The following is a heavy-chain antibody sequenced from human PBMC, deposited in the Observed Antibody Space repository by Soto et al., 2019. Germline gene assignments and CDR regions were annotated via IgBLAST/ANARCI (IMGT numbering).Heavy chain of an antibody. CDR2: INAGNGNT. Sequence: QVQLVQSGAEEKKPGASVKVSCKASGYTFTGYAMHWVRQAPGQRLEWMGWINAGNGNTKYSQKFQGRVTITRDTSASTAYMDLSSLRSEDTAVYYCARAVAVAAAFDYWGQGTLVTVSS. CDR1: GYTFTGYA. D-gene: IGHD6-19*01. V-gene: IGHV1-3*05. J-gene: IGHJ4*02. CDR3: ARAVAVAAAFDY.